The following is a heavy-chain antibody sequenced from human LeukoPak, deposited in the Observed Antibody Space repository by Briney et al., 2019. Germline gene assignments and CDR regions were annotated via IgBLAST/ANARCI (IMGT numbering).Heavy chain of an antibody. J-gene: IGHJ4*02. CDR3: ARDVNSYAHCGH. Sequence: GRSLRLSCAASGFTFSSYAMHWVRQAPGKGLGWVAVISYDGSNKYYADSVKGRFTISRDNSRNMLYLQMNSLRAEDTAVYYCARDVNSYAHCGHWGQGTLVTVSS. CDR1: GFTFSSYA. V-gene: IGHV3-30*14. D-gene: IGHD5-18*01. CDR2: ISYDGSNK.